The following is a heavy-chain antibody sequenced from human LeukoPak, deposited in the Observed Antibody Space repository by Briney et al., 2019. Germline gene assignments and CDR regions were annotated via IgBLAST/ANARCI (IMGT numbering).Heavy chain of an antibody. CDR3: ARVLWYCSSTSCSRGGMDV. CDR1: DDFIRRES. D-gene: IGHD2-2*01. J-gene: IGHJ6*04. CDR2: ISYSGTT. V-gene: IGHV4-59*01. Sequence: PSETLSLTCTVSDDFIRRESWTWIRQPPGKGLEYIGYISYSGTTDYKPSLESRVTISRGPSKNQFSLSLTSVTAADTAVYYCARVLWYCSSTSCSRGGMDVWGKGTTVTVSS.